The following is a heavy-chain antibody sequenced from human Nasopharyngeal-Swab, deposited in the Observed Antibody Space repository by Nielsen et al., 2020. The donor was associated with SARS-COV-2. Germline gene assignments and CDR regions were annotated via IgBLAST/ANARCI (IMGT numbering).Heavy chain of an antibody. CDR3: ARRGRGYSYGLLDY. Sequence: SETLSLTCTVSGGSISSGGYYWSWIRQHPGKGLEWIGYIYYSGSTYYNPSLKSRVTISVDTSKNQFSLKLSSVTAADTAVYYSARRGRGYSYGLLDYWGQGTLVTVSS. J-gene: IGHJ4*02. CDR2: IYYSGST. V-gene: IGHV4-31*03. D-gene: IGHD5-18*01. CDR1: GGSISSGGYY.